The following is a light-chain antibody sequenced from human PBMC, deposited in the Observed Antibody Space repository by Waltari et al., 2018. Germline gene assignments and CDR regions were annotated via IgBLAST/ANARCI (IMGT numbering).Light chain of an antibody. V-gene: IGKV3-15*01. Sequence: DIVMPQSPATLSGSPGERATLSCRASQSVSSNLDWYQQNPGQAPRFILDGASTSATGIPATFSRSGSVTEFTLTISSMQSEVFAVDYCQQYNNWPRTFGQGTKVEIK. J-gene: IGKJ1*01. CDR1: QSVSSN. CDR2: GAS. CDR3: QQYNNWPRT.